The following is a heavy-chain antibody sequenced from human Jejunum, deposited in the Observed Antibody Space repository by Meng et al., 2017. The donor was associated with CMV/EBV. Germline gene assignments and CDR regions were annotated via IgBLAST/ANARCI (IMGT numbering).Heavy chain of an antibody. CDR2: INSDASIT. V-gene: IGHV3-74*01. CDR3: TRVLSGSSGQFDN. CDR1: GFTLSNYW. J-gene: IGHJ4*02. D-gene: IGHD1-26*01. Sequence: QLVASVGGLVRPWQSLGLSCAVSGFTLSNYWMHWVRQVPGKGLVWVSRINSDASITSYANSVKGRFTISRDNAKNTLYLQMNSLSVEDTAVYYCTRVLSGSSGQFDNWGQGALVTVFS.